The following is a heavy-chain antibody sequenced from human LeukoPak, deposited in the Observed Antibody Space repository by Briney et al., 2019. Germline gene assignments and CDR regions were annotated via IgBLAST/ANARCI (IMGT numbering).Heavy chain of an antibody. J-gene: IGHJ4*02. CDR1: GGSTSSSSYY. Sequence: SETLSLTCTVSGGSTSSSSYYWGWIRQPPGKGLEWIGSIYYSGSTYYNPSLKSRVTISVDTSKNQFSLKLSSVTAADTAVYYCARHRWELPSYFDDWGPGTLVTVSS. D-gene: IGHD1-26*01. V-gene: IGHV4-39*01. CDR2: IYYSGST. CDR3: ARHRWELPSYFDD.